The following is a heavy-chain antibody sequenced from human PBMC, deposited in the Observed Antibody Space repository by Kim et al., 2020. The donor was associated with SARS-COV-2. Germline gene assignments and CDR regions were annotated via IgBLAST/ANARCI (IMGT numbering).Heavy chain of an antibody. CDR3: ARVPLSARLEGEYYFDY. CDR1: GFTFDDYG. D-gene: IGHD3-10*01. Sequence: GGSLRLSCAASGFTFDDYGMSWVRQAPGKGLEWVSGINWNGGSTGYADSVKGRFTISRDNAKNSLYLQMNSLRAEDTALYHCARVPLSARLEGEYYFDYWGQGTLVTVSS. V-gene: IGHV3-20*01. CDR2: INWNGGST. J-gene: IGHJ4*02.